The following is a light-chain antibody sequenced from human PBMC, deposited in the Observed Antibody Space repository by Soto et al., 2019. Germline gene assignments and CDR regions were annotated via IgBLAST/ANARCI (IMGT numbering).Light chain of an antibody. Sequence: DIQMTQSPSTLSAFVGDRVTITCRASQSVSNWLAWYQQKPGKAPRLLISKASTLESGVPSRFSGSRSGTEFTLSISSLQPEDFATYYCQQYRSASTFGQGTKLEIK. CDR3: QQYRSAST. CDR2: KAS. V-gene: IGKV1-5*03. J-gene: IGKJ2*02. CDR1: QSVSNW.